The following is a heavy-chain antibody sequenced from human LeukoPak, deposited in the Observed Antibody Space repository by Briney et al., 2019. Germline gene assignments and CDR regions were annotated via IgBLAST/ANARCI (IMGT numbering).Heavy chain of an antibody. Sequence: PSQTLSLTCTVSGGSISSGDYYWSWIRQPPGKGLEWIGYIYYSGSTYYNPSLKSRVTISVDTSKNQFSLKLSSVTAADTAVYYCARGRGDGDYNYYYYGMDVWGQGTTVTVSS. J-gene: IGHJ6*02. V-gene: IGHV4-30-4*01. D-gene: IGHD4-17*01. CDR1: GGSISSGDYY. CDR3: ARGRGDGDYNYYYYGMDV. CDR2: IYYSGST.